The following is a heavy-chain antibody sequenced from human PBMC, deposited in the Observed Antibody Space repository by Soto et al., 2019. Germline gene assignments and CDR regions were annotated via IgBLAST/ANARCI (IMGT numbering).Heavy chain of an antibody. V-gene: IGHV4-59*01. J-gene: IGHJ4*02. CDR3: ARGSTVTTRVGFDY. D-gene: IGHD4-17*01. Sequence: SETLSLTCTVSGGSISGYCWGWVRQPPGKGLEFIGSISNTGSASNNPSLKSRVTMSVDTSKNQFSLNLNSVTAVDTAVYYCARGSTVTTRVGFDYWGQGTLVTVSS. CDR2: ISNTGSA. CDR1: GGSISGYC.